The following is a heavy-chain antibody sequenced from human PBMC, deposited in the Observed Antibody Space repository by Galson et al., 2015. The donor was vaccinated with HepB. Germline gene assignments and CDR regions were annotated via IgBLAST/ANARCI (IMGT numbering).Heavy chain of an antibody. D-gene: IGHD3-3*01. CDR1: GYTFTNYG. CDR2: VSAYNLNT. CDR3: ARDRYDIWSGYYLDV. J-gene: IGHJ6*02. V-gene: IGHV1-18*01. Sequence: SVKVSCKASGYTFTNYGISWVRQAPGQGLEWLGWVSAYNLNTKYAQNLQGRVTMTTDTSTNTAYMELRSLRSDDTAVYYCARDRYDIWSGYYLDVWGQGTTVTVSS.